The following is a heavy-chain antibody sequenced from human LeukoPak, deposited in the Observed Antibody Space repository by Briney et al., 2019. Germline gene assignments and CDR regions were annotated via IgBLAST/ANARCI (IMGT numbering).Heavy chain of an antibody. V-gene: IGHV3-30*02. CDR1: GFIFSSYG. J-gene: IGHJ4*02. Sequence: GGSLRLSCAASGFIFSSYGMHWVRQAPGKGLEWVTLIRYDGSNKYYADSVKGRFTISRDNSKNTLYLQMNSLRAEDTAVYYCAKDRGYTSSWSAFDYWGQGTLVTVSS. D-gene: IGHD6-13*01. CDR3: AKDRGYTSSWSAFDY. CDR2: IRYDGSNK.